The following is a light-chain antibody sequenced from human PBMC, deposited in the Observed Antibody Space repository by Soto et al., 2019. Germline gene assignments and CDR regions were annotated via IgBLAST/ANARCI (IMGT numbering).Light chain of an antibody. V-gene: IGKV1-9*01. CDR2: VAS. Sequence: IQLPQSPSSLSASVGDRVTIACRASQGISNNLAWYQQKPGKAPNLLIYVASTLHTGVPSRFSGSGSGTHFTLTINSLQPEDSATYYCQQLNTYPYTFGQGTKLEIK. CDR3: QQLNTYPYT. J-gene: IGKJ2*01. CDR1: QGISNN.